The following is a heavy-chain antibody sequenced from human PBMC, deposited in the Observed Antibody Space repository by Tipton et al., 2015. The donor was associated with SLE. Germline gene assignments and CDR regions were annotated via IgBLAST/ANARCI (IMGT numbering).Heavy chain of an antibody. CDR2: ISSSSSYI. D-gene: IGHD6-6*01. J-gene: IGHJ4*02. Sequence: SLRLSCAASGFTFSSYRMNWVRQAPGKGLEWVSSISSSSSYIYYSDSVKGRFTISRDNAKNSLYLQMNSLRAEDTAVYYCARDLGPIEYSSSLGGSDYWGQGTLVTVSS. V-gene: IGHV3-21*03. CDR1: GFTFSSYR. CDR3: ARDLGPIEYSSSLGGSDY.